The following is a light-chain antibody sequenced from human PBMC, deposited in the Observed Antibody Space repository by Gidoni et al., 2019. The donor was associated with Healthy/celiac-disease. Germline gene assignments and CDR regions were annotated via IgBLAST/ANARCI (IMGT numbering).Light chain of an antibody. J-gene: IGKJ4*01. V-gene: IGKV3-20*01. CDR1: QSVSSSY. CDR2: GAS. Sequence: DIVLTQSPGPLSLSPGERATLSCRASQSVSSSYLAWYQQKPGQAPRLLIYGASSRSTGIPDRCSGRGSVTDFTLTISRLEPEAFAVYYCQQYGSSPLTFGGGTKVEIK. CDR3: QQYGSSPLT.